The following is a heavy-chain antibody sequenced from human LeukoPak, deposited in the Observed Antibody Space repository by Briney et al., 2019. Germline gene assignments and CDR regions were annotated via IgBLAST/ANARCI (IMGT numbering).Heavy chain of an antibody. CDR2: INHSGST. D-gene: IGHD4-11*01. CDR3: ARGRDYIKVGY. V-gene: IGHV4-34*01. J-gene: IGHJ4*02. CDR1: GGSFSAYY. Sequence: SETLSLTCAVYGGSFSAYYWSWIRQPPGKGLEWIGEINHSGSTNYNPSLKSRVTISVDTSKNQFPLKLSSVTAADTAVYYCARGRDYIKVGYWGQGKLVTVSS.